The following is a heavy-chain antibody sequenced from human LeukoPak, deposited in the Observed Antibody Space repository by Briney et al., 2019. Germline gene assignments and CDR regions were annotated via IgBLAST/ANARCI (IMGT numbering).Heavy chain of an antibody. V-gene: IGHV4-59*08. CDR1: SRSISGYY. D-gene: IGHD4-11*01. Sequence: SETLSLTCTLSSRSISGYYWTWIRQLPGKGLEWIGYIYNSGITNYNPSLKSRVTVSVDTSKNQFSLRLTSVTAADTAVYYCARSVPSLDYLFDTWGHGTLVAVSS. CDR3: ARSVPSLDYLFDT. CDR2: IYNSGIT. J-gene: IGHJ5*01.